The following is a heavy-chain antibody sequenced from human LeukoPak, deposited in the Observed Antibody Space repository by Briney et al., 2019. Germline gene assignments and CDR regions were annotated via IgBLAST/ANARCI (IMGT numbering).Heavy chain of an antibody. CDR3: ARHSRSVDYGSGSYTWDY. V-gene: IGHV4-39*01. D-gene: IGHD3-10*01. CDR2: NYYSGST. CDR1: GGSISSIIYY. J-gene: IGHJ4*02. Sequence: SETLSLTCTVSGGSISSIIYYWGWIRQPPGKGLEWIGTNYYSGSTYYNVSLKSRVTISVDTSRNQFSLNLSSVTAADTAVYYCARHSRSVDYGSGSYTWDYWGQGTLVTVSS.